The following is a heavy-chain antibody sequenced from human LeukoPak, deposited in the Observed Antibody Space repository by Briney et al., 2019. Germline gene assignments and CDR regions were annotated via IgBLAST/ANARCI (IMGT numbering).Heavy chain of an antibody. V-gene: IGHV3-30*04. CDR2: ISYDGSNK. CDR3: ARAIGKIAVAGTSDY. CDR1: GFTFSSYA. Sequence: GGSLRLSCAASGFTFSSYAMHRVRQAPGKGLEWVAVISYDGSNKYYADSVKGRFTISRDNSKNTLYLQMNSLRAEDTAVYYCARAIGKIAVAGTSDYWGQGTLVTVSS. J-gene: IGHJ4*02. D-gene: IGHD6-19*01.